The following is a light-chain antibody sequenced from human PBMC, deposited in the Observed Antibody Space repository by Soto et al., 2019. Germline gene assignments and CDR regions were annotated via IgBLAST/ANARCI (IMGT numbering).Light chain of an antibody. CDR2: GAS. CDR3: QQYNNWPPYP. CDR1: QSVSSS. V-gene: IGKV3-15*01. Sequence: EIVMTQSPGTLSVSPGERATLSCRASQSVSSSLAWYQQRPGQAPRLLIYGASPRATGVPARFSGSGSGTEFTLTIPSLQSEDFADYYCQQYNNWPPYPFGQGTKLQIK. J-gene: IGKJ2*01.